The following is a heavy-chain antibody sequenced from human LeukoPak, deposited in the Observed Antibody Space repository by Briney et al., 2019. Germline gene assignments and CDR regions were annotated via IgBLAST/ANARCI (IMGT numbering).Heavy chain of an antibody. CDR3: ASDGYRYGQGRYSYYYYMDV. CDR2: INPSVGST. CDR1: GYTFTSYY. Sequence: GASVKVSCKASGYTFTSYYMHWVRQAPGQRREWMGIINPSVGSTSYAQKLQGRVTMTRDTSTSTVYMELSRLTAVDTAVHYCASDGYRYGQGRYSYYYYMDVWGQGNTVNVSS. J-gene: IGHJ6*03. V-gene: IGHV1-46*04. D-gene: IGHD5-18*01.